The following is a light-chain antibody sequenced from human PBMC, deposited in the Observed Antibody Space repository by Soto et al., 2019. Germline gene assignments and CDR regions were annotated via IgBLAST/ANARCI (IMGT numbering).Light chain of an antibody. CDR3: LQYNAFSQT. Sequence: DIQMTQSPSNLSASVGDRVTITCRASQSLNTWLAWYQQKPGKVPKVLIYDASSLEIGVPARFSGSGSGTEFTLSIGSLQPDDSATYFCLQYNAFSQTFGQGTKVEI. CDR1: QSLNTW. V-gene: IGKV1-5*01. CDR2: DAS. J-gene: IGKJ1*01.